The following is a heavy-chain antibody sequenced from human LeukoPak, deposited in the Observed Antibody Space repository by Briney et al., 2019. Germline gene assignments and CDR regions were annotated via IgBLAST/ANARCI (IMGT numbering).Heavy chain of an antibody. CDR2: IYSGGNT. V-gene: IGHV3-NL1*01. Sequence: GGSLRLSCVASGFTFSTYGTHWVRQAPGKGLEWVSVIYSGGNTYYADSVKGRFTISRDNSKNTLYLQMNSLRAEDTAMYYCARDLKHYYDSSGSGWGQGTLVTVSS. CDR1: GFTFSTYG. CDR3: ARDLKHYYDSSGSG. J-gene: IGHJ4*02. D-gene: IGHD3-22*01.